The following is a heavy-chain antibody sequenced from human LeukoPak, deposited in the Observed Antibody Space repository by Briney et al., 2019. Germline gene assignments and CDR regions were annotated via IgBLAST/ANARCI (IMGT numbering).Heavy chain of an antibody. D-gene: IGHD2-8*01. Sequence: ASVKVACKASGYTFTSYYIHWVRQAPGQGLEWMGIIYPGGGSTSYAQKFQGRVTMTRDMSTSTVYMELSSLRSEDTAVYYCARDNDFDYWGQGTLVTVSS. CDR1: GYTFTSYY. CDR2: IYPGGGST. V-gene: IGHV1-46*01. J-gene: IGHJ4*02. CDR3: ARDNDFDY.